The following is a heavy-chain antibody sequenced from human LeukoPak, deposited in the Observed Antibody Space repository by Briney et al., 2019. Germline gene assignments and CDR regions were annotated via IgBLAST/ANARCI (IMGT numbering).Heavy chain of an antibody. Sequence: GASVKVSCKASGYTFTGYYMHWVRQAPGQGLEWMGWINPNSGGTNYAQKFQGRVTMTRDTSISTAYMELSRLRSDDTAVYYCAREIXNXSGXYYYYYGMDVWGQGTTVTVSS. CDR2: INPNSGGT. CDR3: AREIXNXSGXYYYYYGMDV. V-gene: IGHV1-2*02. CDR1: GYTFTGYY. D-gene: IGHD3-10*01. J-gene: IGHJ6*02.